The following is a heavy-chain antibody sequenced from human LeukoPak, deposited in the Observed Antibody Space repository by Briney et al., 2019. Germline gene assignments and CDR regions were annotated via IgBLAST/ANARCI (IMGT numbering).Heavy chain of an antibody. CDR3: ARDPGVIHYDY. V-gene: IGHV3-7*03. J-gene: IGHJ4*02. Sequence: GGSLRLSCAASGFTFSSYWMSWVRQAPGKGLEWVANIKQDGSEKYYVDSVKGRFTISRDNAKNSLCLQMNSLRAEDTAVYYCARDPGVIHYDYWGQGTLVTVSS. D-gene: IGHD3-16*02. CDR1: GFTFSSYW. CDR2: IKQDGSEK.